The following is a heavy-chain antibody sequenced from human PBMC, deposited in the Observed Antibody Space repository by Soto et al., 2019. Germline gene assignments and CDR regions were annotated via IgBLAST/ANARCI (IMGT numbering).Heavy chain of an antibody. D-gene: IGHD2-2*01. CDR2: INPNSGGT. J-gene: IGHJ5*02. Sequence: QVPLVQSGAEVKKPGASVKVSCKASGYTFTGYYMHWVRQAPGQGLEWMGWINPNSGGTNYAQKFQGWVTMTRDTSISTAYMELSRLRSDDTAVYYCARGIVVVPAAKYGGSVDWFDPWGQGTLVTVSS. CDR1: GYTFTGYY. CDR3: ARGIVVVPAAKYGGSVDWFDP. V-gene: IGHV1-2*04.